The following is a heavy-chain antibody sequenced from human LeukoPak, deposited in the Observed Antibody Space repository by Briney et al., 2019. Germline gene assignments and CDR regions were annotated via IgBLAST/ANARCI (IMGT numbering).Heavy chain of an antibody. CDR2: ISSTSSYI. CDR3: ARVIGWDEPFDL. V-gene: IGHV3-21*06. D-gene: IGHD1-26*01. Sequence: NSGGTLRLSCAASGFIFNSHSMNWVRQAPGKGLEWVSSISSTSSYIYYADSVKGRFAVSRDNAKNTLYLQMNSLRVEDTAVYYCARVIGWDEPFDLWGQGTMVTVSS. J-gene: IGHJ3*01. CDR1: GFIFNSHS.